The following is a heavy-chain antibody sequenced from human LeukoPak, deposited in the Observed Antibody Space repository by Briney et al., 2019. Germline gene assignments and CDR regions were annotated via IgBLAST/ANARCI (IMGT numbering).Heavy chain of an antibody. CDR2: IFYRGST. D-gene: IGHD6-13*01. CDR3: AKRARIAIAGTRAGDAIDI. J-gene: IGHJ3*02. CDR1: GGSISSGDYY. V-gene: IGHV4-30-4*02. Sequence: SETLSLTCTVSGGSISSGDYYWGWIRQPPGKGLEWIGYIFYRGSTYYNPSLKSRVTISVDTSKNPYSLKLRSVTAADTAMYYCAKRARIAIAGTRAGDAIDIWGHGTMVTVSS.